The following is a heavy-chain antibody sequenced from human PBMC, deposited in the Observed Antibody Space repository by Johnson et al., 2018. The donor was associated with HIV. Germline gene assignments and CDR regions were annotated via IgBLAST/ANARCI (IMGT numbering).Heavy chain of an antibody. CDR1: GFTFDDYA. CDR3: ARDGYNYAFDI. J-gene: IGHJ3*02. CDR2: ISWNSGSI. D-gene: IGHD5-24*01. V-gene: IGHV3-9*01. Sequence: VQLVESGGGLVQPGRSLRLSCAASGFTFDDYAMHWVRQAPGKGLEWVSGISWNSGSIGYADSVKGRFTISRDNSKNTLYLEMGSLTTEDTAVYYCARDGYNYAFDIWGQGTMVTVSS.